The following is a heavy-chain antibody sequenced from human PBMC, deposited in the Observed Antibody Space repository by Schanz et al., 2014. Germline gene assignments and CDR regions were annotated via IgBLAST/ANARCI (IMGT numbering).Heavy chain of an antibody. Sequence: QVQLVQSAPEVKKPGASVKVSCKASGYSFTTYGLNWVRQAPGQGPEWMGWISAFGDKTDYAQNFQGRLIMTTDTSTTTVYMELRDLRSDDTAVYYCARETTIITGGAFDVWGQGTMVTVSS. D-gene: IGHD3-9*01. CDR1: GYSFTTYG. CDR3: ARETTIITGGAFDV. V-gene: IGHV1-18*01. J-gene: IGHJ3*01. CDR2: ISAFGDKT.